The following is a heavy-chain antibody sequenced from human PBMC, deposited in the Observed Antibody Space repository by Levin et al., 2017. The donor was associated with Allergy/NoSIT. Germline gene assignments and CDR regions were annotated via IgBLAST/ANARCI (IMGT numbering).Heavy chain of an antibody. J-gene: IGHJ4*02. CDR2: IYPRDSDT. D-gene: IGHD6-13*01. CDR1: GDRFTTYW. CDR3: ARQADSSRRSSFDS. Sequence: PGGSLLLSFPFAGDRFTTYWIGWVRQMPGKGLEWMGIIYPRDSDTKYSPSFQGQVTMSADKSISTVYLQWSSLKASDTAIYYCARQADSSRRSSFDSWGQGTLVTVSS. V-gene: IGHV5-51*01.